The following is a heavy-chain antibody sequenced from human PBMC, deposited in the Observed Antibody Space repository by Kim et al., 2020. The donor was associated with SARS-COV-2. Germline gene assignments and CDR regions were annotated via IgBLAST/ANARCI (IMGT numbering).Heavy chain of an antibody. CDR2: ISGSGGST. V-gene: IGHV3-23*01. D-gene: IGHD4-17*01. J-gene: IGHJ4*02. CDR3: AKARDYGDYADFDF. Sequence: GGSLRLSCAASGFTFSSYAMSWVRQAPGKGLEWVSAISGSGGSTYYPDSVKGRFTISRDNSKNTLYLQMNSLRAEAAAVYYCAKARDYGDYADFDFWGQGTLVTVSS. CDR1: GFTFSSYA.